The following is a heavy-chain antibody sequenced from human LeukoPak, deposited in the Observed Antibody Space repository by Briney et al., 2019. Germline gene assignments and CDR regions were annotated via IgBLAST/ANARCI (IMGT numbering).Heavy chain of an antibody. J-gene: IGHJ4*02. Sequence: GGSLRLSCAASGFTFRTYWMSWVRQAPGKGLEWVANIKQDGNEKYYVDSVKGRFTISRDNAKNSLDLQMNSLRAEDTAVYYCATYRQVLLPFESWGQGTLVTVSS. V-gene: IGHV3-7*01. CDR2: IKQDGNEK. D-gene: IGHD2-8*02. CDR1: GFTFRTYW. CDR3: ATYRQVLLPFES.